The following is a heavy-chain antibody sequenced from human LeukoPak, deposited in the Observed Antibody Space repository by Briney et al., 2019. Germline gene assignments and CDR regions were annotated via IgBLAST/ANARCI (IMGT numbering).Heavy chain of an antibody. CDR2: ISWDSGSI. V-gene: IGHV3-9*03. CDR1: GFTFDDYA. D-gene: IGHD4-17*01. J-gene: IGHJ4*02. Sequence: GGSLRLSCAASGFTFDDYAMHWVRQAPGKGLGWVSGISWDSGSIGYADSVKGRFTISRDNAKNSLYLQMNSLRAEDMALYYCAKGRSLSYDYGVDYWGQGTLVTVSS. CDR3: AKGRSLSYDYGVDY.